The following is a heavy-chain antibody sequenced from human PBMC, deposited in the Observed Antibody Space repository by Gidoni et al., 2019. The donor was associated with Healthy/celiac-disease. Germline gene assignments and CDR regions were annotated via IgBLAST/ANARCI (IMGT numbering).Heavy chain of an antibody. Sequence: EVQLVESGGGVVQPGGSLRLSGAASGLHLSCYWMSWFRQAPGKGLEWVANIKQDGSEKYYVDSVKGRFTISRDNAKNSLYLQMNSLRAEDTAVYYCARRGRTVVNTSFDYWGQGTLVTVSS. V-gene: IGHV3-7*04. CDR3: ARRGRTVVNTSFDY. J-gene: IGHJ4*02. D-gene: IGHD2-15*01. CDR2: IKQDGSEK. CDR1: GLHLSCYW.